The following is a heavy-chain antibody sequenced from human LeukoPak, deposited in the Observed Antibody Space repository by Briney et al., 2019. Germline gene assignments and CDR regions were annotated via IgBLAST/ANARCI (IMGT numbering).Heavy chain of an antibody. CDR2: INPNSGGT. V-gene: IGHV1-2*02. CDR1: GYTFNGYY. J-gene: IGHJ4*02. CDR3: ARGGDYGDLYYFDY. D-gene: IGHD4-17*01. Sequence: GASVTVSCKASGYTFNGYYMHWVRQAPGQGLEWMGWINPNSGGTNYAQKFQGRVTMTRDTSISTAYMELSRLRSDDTAVYYCARGGDYGDLYYFDYWGQGILVTVSS.